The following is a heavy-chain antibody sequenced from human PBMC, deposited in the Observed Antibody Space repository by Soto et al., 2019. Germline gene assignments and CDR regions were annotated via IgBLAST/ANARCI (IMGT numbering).Heavy chain of an antibody. V-gene: IGHV4-59*01. CDR3: ARVGDVVTEDWFDP. J-gene: IGHJ5*02. CDR1: GGSISSYY. CDR2: IYYSGST. Sequence: QVQLQESGPGLVKPSETLSLTCTVSGGSISSYYWSWIRQPPGKGLEWIGYIYYSGSTNYNPSLKRRVTISVDTSKNQFSLKLSSVTAADTAVYYCARVGDVVTEDWFDPWGQGTLVTVSS. D-gene: IGHD2-21*02.